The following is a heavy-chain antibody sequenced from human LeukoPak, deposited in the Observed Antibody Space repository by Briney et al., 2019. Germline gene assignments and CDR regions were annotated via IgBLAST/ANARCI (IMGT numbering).Heavy chain of an antibody. CDR3: ARNSSDWYGYMDV. V-gene: IGHV1-18*01. CDR1: GYTFTSYG. J-gene: IGHJ6*04. CDR2: ISTYNGYA. Sequence: ASVKVSCKASGYTFTSYGISWVRQAPGQGLEWMGWISTYNGYANYAQKLQGRVTMTTETSTSTAYMELRSLRSDDTAVYYCARNSSDWYGYMDVWGGGTTVTVSS. D-gene: IGHD6-19*01.